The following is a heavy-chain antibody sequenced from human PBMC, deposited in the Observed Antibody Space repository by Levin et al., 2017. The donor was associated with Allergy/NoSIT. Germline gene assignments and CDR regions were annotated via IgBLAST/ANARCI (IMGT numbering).Heavy chain of an antibody. J-gene: IGHJ2*01. CDR3: ERGIGGATSELSWDFDL. Sequence: SETLSLTCTVSGGSIRAYYWNWIRQPPGKGLEWIGYIYYTGSTNYNPSLKSRVTISVDTSKNTFSLKLRSVTGADTAVYYCERGIGGATSELSWDFDLWGRGTLVTVSS. CDR2: IYYTGST. V-gene: IGHV4-59*01. D-gene: IGHD1-26*01. CDR1: GGSIRAYY.